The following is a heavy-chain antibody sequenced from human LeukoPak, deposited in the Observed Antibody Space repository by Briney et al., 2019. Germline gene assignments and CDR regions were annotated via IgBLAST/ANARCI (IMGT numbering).Heavy chain of an antibody. CDR1: GGSFSGYY. J-gene: IGHJ5*02. Sequence: SETLSLTCAVYGGSFSGYYWSWIRQPPGKGLEWIGSIYYSGSTYYNPSLKSRVTISVDTSKNQFSLKLSSVTAADTAVYYCARQYRSEYYDFWSGHLNWFDPWGQGTLVTVSS. CDR2: IYYSGST. D-gene: IGHD3-3*01. CDR3: ARQYRSEYYDFWSGHLNWFDP. V-gene: IGHV4-34*01.